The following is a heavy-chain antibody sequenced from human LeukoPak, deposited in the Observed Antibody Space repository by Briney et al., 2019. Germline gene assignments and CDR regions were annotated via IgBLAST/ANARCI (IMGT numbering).Heavy chain of an antibody. D-gene: IGHD3-10*01. CDR3: ARDYYGSGSPLPLFDY. CDR2: INHSGST. J-gene: IGHJ4*02. V-gene: IGHV4-34*01. CDR1: GGSFSGYY. Sequence: SETLSLTCAVYGGSFSGYYWSWIRQPPGKGLEWIGEINHSGSTNYNPSLKSRVTISVDTSKNQFSPKLSSVTAADTAVYYCARDYYGSGSPLPLFDYWGQGTLVTVSS.